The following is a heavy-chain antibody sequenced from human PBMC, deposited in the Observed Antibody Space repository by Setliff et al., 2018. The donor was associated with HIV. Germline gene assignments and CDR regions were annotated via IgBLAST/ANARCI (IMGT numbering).Heavy chain of an antibody. CDR2: INHSGST. CDR3: AREVDVVTTSDAFDI. CDR1: GGSLSGYY. Sequence: PSETLSLTCAVYGGSLSGYYWSWIRQPPGEGLEWIGEINHSGSTYYNPSLKSRVTISVDTSKNQFSLKLTSVTAADTAVYYCAREVDVVTTSDAFDIWGQGTMVTVSS. V-gene: IGHV4-34*01. J-gene: IGHJ3*02. D-gene: IGHD2-21*02.